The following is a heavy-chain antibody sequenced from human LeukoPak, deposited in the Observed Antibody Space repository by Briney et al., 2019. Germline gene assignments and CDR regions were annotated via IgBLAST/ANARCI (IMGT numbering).Heavy chain of an antibody. Sequence: GGSLRLSCAASGFTFSSYWMHWVRQAPGKGLVWVSRINSDGSSTSYADSVKGRFTISRDNAKNTLYLQMNSLRAEDTAVYYCARGGGVIIRGFDYWGQGTLVTVPS. CDR2: INSDGSST. CDR3: ARGGGVIIRGFDY. D-gene: IGHD3-10*01. J-gene: IGHJ4*02. CDR1: GFTFSSYW. V-gene: IGHV3-74*01.